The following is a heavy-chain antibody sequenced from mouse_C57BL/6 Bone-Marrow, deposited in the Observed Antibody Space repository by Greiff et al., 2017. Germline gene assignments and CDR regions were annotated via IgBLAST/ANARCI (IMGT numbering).Heavy chain of an antibody. J-gene: IGHJ4*01. Sequence: VQRVESGPGLVQPSQSLSITCPVSGFSLTSYGVHWVRQSPGKGLEWLGVIWSGGSTDYNAAFISRLSISKDNSKSQVFFKMNSLQADDTAIYYCARKRVGRDYAMDYWGQGTSVTVSS. CDR3: ARKRVGRDYAMDY. CDR2: IWSGGST. D-gene: IGHD4-1*01. V-gene: IGHV2-2*01. CDR1: GFSLTSYG.